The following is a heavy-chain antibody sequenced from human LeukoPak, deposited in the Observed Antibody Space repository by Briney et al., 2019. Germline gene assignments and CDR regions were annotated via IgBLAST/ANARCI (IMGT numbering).Heavy chain of an antibody. CDR3: ARDLGLIVGATIYYYYYYGMDV. J-gene: IGHJ6*02. Sequence: DGSEKYYVDSVKGRFSISRDNAKNSLYLQMNSLRVEDTAVYYCARDLGLIVGATIYYYYYYGMDVWGQGTTVTVSS. V-gene: IGHV3-7*01. CDR2: DGSEK. D-gene: IGHD1-26*01.